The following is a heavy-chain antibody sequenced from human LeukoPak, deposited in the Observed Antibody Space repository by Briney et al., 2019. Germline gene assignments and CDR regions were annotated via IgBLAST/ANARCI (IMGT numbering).Heavy chain of an antibody. J-gene: IGHJ5*02. CDR3: ARQSTNLRRLDP. V-gene: IGHV4-59*08. CDR1: GGSISNYY. CDR2: NSYSGIT. Sequence: SETLSLTCTVFGGSISNYYWCWIRQLPGKGLEWIGYNSYSGITNYNPSLKSRATISVDTSKNQFSLKVTSVTAADTAIYYCARQSTNLRRLDPWGQGTLVTVSS.